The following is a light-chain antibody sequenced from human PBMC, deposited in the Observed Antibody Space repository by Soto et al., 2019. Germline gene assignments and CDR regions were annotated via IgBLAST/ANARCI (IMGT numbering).Light chain of an antibody. Sequence: QPVLTQPPSASASLGASVTLTCTLSSGYSNYKVDWYQQRPGKGPRFVMRVGTGGIVGSKGNGIPDRFSVLGSGLNRYLTIKNIQEEDESDYHCGADHGSGSNFGKGPVVFGGGTKLTVL. J-gene: IGLJ2*01. CDR2: VGTGGIVG. CDR3: GADHGSGSNFGKGPVV. V-gene: IGLV9-49*01. CDR1: SGYSNYK.